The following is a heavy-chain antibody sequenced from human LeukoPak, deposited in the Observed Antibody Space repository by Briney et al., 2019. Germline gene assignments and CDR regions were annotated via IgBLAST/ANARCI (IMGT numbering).Heavy chain of an antibody. CDR3: ARDRGFGYDSSGYRGDAFDI. D-gene: IGHD3-22*01. V-gene: IGHV3-7*03. Sequence: GGSLRLSCAASGFTFSSYWMSWVRQAPGKGLEWVANIKQDGSEKYYVDSVKGRFTISRDNAKNSLYLQMNSLRAEDTAVYYCARDRGFGYDSSGYRGDAFDIWGQGTMVTVSS. J-gene: IGHJ3*02. CDR2: IKQDGSEK. CDR1: GFTFSSYW.